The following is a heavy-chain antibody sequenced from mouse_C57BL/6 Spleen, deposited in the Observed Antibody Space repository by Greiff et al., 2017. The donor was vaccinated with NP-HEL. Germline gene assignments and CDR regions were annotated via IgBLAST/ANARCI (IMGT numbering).Heavy chain of an antibody. D-gene: IGHD3-2*02. CDR1: GYTFTSYG. Sequence: VQLQQPGAELVMPGTSVKLSCRASGYTFTSYGMHWVKQRPGKGLEWIGEIAPSDSYNNYNQPFKGKSTFTVDKSSSTAYMQLSSLTAEDSSFYYCARDSSGRDYFDYWGQGTTLTVSS. CDR2: IAPSDSYN. J-gene: IGHJ2*01. V-gene: IGHV1-69*01. CDR3: ARDSSGRDYFDY.